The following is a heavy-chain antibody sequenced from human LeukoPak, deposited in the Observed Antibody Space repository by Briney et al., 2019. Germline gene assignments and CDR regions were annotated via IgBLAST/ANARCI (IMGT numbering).Heavy chain of an antibody. CDR2: ISSSSSYI. CDR3: AKGWFGELLSPNWFDP. J-gene: IGHJ5*02. Sequence: GGSLRLSCAASGFTFSSYSMNWVRQAPGKGLEWVSSISSSSSYIYYADSVKGRFTISRDNSKNTLYLQMNSLRAEDTAVYYCAKGWFGELLSPNWFDPWGQGTLATVSS. CDR1: GFTFSSYS. D-gene: IGHD3-10*01. V-gene: IGHV3-21*01.